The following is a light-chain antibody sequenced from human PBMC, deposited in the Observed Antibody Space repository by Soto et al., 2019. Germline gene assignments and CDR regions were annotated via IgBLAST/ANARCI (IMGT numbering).Light chain of an antibody. V-gene: IGLV6-57*02. Sequence: NFMLTQPHSVSASPGKTVTISCTGSSGSIASNYVQWYQQRPGSAPTTVIYEDNQRPSGVPDRFSGSIDSSSNSASLTISGLKTEDEADYYCQSYDSYNVVFGGGTKLTVL. CDR2: EDN. J-gene: IGLJ2*01. CDR3: QSYDSYNVV. CDR1: SGSIASNY.